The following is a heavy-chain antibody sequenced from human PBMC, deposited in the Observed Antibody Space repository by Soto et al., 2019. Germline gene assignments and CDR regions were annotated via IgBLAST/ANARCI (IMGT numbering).Heavy chain of an antibody. CDR2: IWYDGSNK. D-gene: IGHD4-17*01. CDR3: ARDEAFGTTVTAIWDGMDV. J-gene: IGHJ6*02. Sequence: QVQLVESGGGVVQPGRSLRLSCAASGFTFSSYGMHWVRQAPGKGLEWVAVIWYDGSNKYYADSVKGRFTISRDNCKNTLYLQRNSLRAEDTAVYYCARDEAFGTTVTAIWDGMDVWGQGTTVTVSS. CDR1: GFTFSSYG. V-gene: IGHV3-33*01.